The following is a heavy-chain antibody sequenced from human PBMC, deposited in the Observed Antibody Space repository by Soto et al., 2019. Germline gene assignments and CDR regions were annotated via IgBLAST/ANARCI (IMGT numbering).Heavy chain of an antibody. CDR1: GYTFTSYY. J-gene: IGHJ5*02. V-gene: IGHV1-46*01. Sequence: QVQLVQSGAEVKKPGASVKVSCKASGYTFTSYYIHCVRQAPGQGLEWMGIINPNSGSTNYAQKFQGRVTMTRDTSTSTVYMELSSLRSEDTAVYYCAGDLGSPGSWFDPWGQGTLVTVSS. CDR2: INPNSGST. CDR3: AGDLGSPGSWFDP. D-gene: IGHD3-10*01.